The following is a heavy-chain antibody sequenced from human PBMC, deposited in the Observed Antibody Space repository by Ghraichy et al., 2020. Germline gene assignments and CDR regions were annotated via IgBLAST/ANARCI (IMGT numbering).Heavy chain of an antibody. CDR2: IDYSGNT. CDR3: AGRRLQNDY. CDR1: GGSIRSDGYY. D-gene: IGHD6-6*01. Sequence: QTLSLTCAVSGGSIRSDGYYWSWTRQHPATGLEWIGYIDYSGNTYYNPSLKRRVTISVDTSKNKFSLEVTSLTAADTAVYYCAGRRLQNDYWGQGTLVTVSS. V-gene: IGHV4-31*11. J-gene: IGHJ4*02.